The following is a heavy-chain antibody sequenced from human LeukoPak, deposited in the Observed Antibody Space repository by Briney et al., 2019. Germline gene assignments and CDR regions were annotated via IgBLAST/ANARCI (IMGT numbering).Heavy chain of an antibody. CDR3: ARGLMMAVAGRGEFHY. Sequence: PSETLSLTCIVPGGSISSYYWSWIRQPPGKGLEWIGYIYYSGSTNYNPSLKSRVTISVDTSKNQFSLKLSSVTAADTAVYYCARGLMMAVAGRGEFHYWGQGTLVTVSS. V-gene: IGHV4-59*01. CDR2: IYYSGST. J-gene: IGHJ4*02. CDR1: GGSISSYY. D-gene: IGHD6-13*01.